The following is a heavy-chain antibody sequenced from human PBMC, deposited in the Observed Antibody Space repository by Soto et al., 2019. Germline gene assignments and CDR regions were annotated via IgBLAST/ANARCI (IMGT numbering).Heavy chain of an antibody. D-gene: IGHD5-12*01. CDR1: GFTFSSYA. Sequence: GGSLRLSCAASGFTFSSYAMHWVRQAPGKGLEWVAVISYDGSNKYYADSVKGRFTISRDNSKNTLYLQMNSLRAEDTAVYYCARDHDLADGGYDFLDYWGQGTLVTVSS. CDR3: ARDHDLADGGYDFLDY. V-gene: IGHV3-30-3*01. J-gene: IGHJ4*02. CDR2: ISYDGSNK.